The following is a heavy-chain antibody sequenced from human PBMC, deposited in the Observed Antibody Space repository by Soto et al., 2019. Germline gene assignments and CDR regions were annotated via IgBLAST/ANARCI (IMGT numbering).Heavy chain of an antibody. CDR1: GYTFTGYY. CDR2: INPNSGGT. CDR3: ARDLGHYYDSSGYYLGY. J-gene: IGHJ4*02. V-gene: IGHV1-2*02. D-gene: IGHD3-22*01. Sequence: SVKVSCKASGYTFTGYYMHWVRQAPGQGLEWMGWINPNSGGTNYAQKFQGRVTMTRDTSISTAYMELSRLRSDDTAVYYCARDLGHYYDSSGYYLGYWGQGTLVTVSS.